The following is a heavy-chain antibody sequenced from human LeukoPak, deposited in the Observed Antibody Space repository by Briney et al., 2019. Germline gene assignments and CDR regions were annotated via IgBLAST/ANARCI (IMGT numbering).Heavy chain of an antibody. Sequence: GGSLRLSCAASGFTVSSNYMSWVRQAPGKGLEWVSVIYSGGSTYYADSVKGRFTISRDNSKNTLYLQMNSLRAEDTAVYYCARDCLGDGYNCDYSGQGTLVTVSS. CDR1: GFTVSSNY. D-gene: IGHD5-24*01. J-gene: IGHJ4*02. CDR2: IYSGGST. CDR3: ARDCLGDGYNCDY. V-gene: IGHV3-66*02.